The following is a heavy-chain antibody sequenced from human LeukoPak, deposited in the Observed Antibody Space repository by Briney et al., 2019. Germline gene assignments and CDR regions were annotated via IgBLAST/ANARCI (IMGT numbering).Heavy chain of an antibody. CDR1: GFTFSSYG. CDR3: ARVPVGYCSSTSCYHYGMDV. Sequence: PGGSLRLSCAASGFTFSSYGMHWVRQTPGKGLEWVAVIWYDGSNKYYADSVKGRFTISRDNSKNTLYLQMNSLRAEDTAVYYCARVPVGYCSSTSCYHYGMDVWGQGTTVTVSS. V-gene: IGHV3-33*01. D-gene: IGHD2-2*03. J-gene: IGHJ6*02. CDR2: IWYDGSNK.